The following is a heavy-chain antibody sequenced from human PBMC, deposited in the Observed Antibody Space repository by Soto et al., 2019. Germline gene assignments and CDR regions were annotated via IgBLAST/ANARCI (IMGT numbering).Heavy chain of an antibody. Sequence: GASVKVSCKASGGTFSSYAISWVRQAPGQGLEWMGGIIPIFGTANYAQKFQGRVTITADESTSTAYMELSSLRSEDTAVYYCARDLRGSCSSTSCYDGNYYYGMDVWGQGTTVTVSS. CDR1: GGTFSSYA. CDR3: ARDLRGSCSSTSCYDGNYYYGMDV. CDR2: IIPIFGTA. D-gene: IGHD2-2*01. J-gene: IGHJ6*02. V-gene: IGHV1-69*13.